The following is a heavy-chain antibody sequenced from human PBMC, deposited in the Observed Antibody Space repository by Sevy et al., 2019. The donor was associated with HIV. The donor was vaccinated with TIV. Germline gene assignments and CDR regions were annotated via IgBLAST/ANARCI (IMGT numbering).Heavy chain of an antibody. V-gene: IGHV1-18*01. CDR1: GYTFTSYG. J-gene: IGHJ4*02. Sequence: ASVKVSCKASGYTFTSYGICWVRQAPGQGLEWMGWISAYNGNTNYAQKLQGIVTMTTDTSTSTAYMELRSLRSDDTAVYYSARDGPGYSSSFFWGQGTLVTVSS. D-gene: IGHD6-13*01. CDR3: ARDGPGYSSSFF. CDR2: ISAYNGNT.